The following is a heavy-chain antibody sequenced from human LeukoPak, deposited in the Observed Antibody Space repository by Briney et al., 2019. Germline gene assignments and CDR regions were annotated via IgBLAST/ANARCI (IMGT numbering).Heavy chain of an antibody. J-gene: IGHJ3*02. D-gene: IGHD3-9*01. CDR3: ARDRGYDILTGYSEDAFDI. Sequence: GGSLRLSRAASGFTVSGNYMSWVRQAPGKGLEWVSVIYSGGSTYYADSVKGRFTISRDNSKNTLYLQMNSLRAEDTAVYYCARDRGYDILTGYSEDAFDIWGQGTMVTVSS. CDR2: IYSGGST. CDR1: GFTVSGNY. V-gene: IGHV3-53*01.